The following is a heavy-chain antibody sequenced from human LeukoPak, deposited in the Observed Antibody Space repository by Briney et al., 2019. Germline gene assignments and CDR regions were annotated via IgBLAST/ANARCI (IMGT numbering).Heavy chain of an antibody. CDR3: AKEGYRYGYAIDY. CDR2: ISSNGGST. Sequence: PGGSLRLSCSASGFTFSRYAMHWVRQAPGKGLEYVSAISSNGGSTYYVDSVKGRFTISRDNSKNTLYLQMSSLRAEDTAVYYCAKEGYRYGYAIDYWGQGTLVTVSS. J-gene: IGHJ4*02. CDR1: GFTFSRYA. V-gene: IGHV3-64D*06. D-gene: IGHD5-18*01.